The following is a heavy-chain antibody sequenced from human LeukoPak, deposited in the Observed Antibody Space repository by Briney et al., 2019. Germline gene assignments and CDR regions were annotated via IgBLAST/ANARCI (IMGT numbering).Heavy chain of an antibody. CDR3: ARIAARLFYYYYYMDV. CDR2: INWNGGST. J-gene: IGHJ6*03. D-gene: IGHD6-6*01. V-gene: IGHV3-20*04. Sequence: GGSLRLSCAASGFTFDDYGMSWVRQAPGKGLEWVSVINWNGGSTGYEDSVKGRFTISRDNSKDSLYLQMNSRRAEDTALYYCARIAARLFYYYYYMDVWGKGTTVTVSS. CDR1: GFTFDDYG.